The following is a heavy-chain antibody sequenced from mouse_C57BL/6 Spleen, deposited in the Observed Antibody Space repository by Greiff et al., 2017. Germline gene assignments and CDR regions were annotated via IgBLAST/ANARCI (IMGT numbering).Heavy chain of an antibody. V-gene: IGHV1-50*01. Sequence: QVQLKQSGAELVKPGASVKLSCKASGYTFTSYWMQWVKQRPGQGLEWIGEIDPSDSYTNYNQKFKGKATLTVDTSSSTAYMQLSSLTSEDSAVYYCARRDWDDPYWGQGTTLTVSS. CDR1: GYTFTSYW. J-gene: IGHJ2*01. CDR2: IDPSDSYT. D-gene: IGHD4-1*01. CDR3: ARRDWDDPY.